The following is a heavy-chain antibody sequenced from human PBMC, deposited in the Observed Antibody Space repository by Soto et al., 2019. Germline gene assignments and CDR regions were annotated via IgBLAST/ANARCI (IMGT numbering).Heavy chain of an antibody. CDR1: GGSISTYY. CDR3: ARGKYCSSNSCYYFDP. CDR2: ISYSGST. V-gene: IGHV4-59*01. J-gene: IGHJ5*02. D-gene: IGHD2-2*01. Sequence: SETLSLTCTVSGGSISTYYWSWIRQPPGKGLEWIGYISYSGSTNYSPSLKSRVTISVDTSKNQFSLKLSSVTAADTAVYYCARGKYCSSNSCYYFDPWGQGTLVTVSS.